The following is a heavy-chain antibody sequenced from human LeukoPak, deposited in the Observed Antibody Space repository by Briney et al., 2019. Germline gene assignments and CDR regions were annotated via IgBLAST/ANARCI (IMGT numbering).Heavy chain of an antibody. CDR2: INSDGSTT. V-gene: IGHV3-74*01. Sequence: GGSLRLSCAASGFTFSSYWVHWVRQPPGKGLVWVSRINSDGSTTTYADSAKGRFTISRDNAQNTLYLQMNSLRAEDTAVYYCARGAQGYYYDYMDVWGKGTTVIVSS. CDR1: GFTFSSYW. CDR3: ARGAQGYYYDYMDV. D-gene: IGHD2-15*01. J-gene: IGHJ6*03.